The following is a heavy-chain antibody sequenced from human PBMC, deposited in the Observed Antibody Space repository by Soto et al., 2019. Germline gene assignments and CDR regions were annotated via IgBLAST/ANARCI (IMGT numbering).Heavy chain of an antibody. J-gene: IGHJ4*02. Sequence: QVQLVESGGGVVQPGRSLRLSCAPSGFTFSSYAMHWVRQAPGKGLEWVAVISYDGSNKYYADSVKGRFTISRDNSKNTLYLQMNSLRAEDTAVYYCARTPEDYGDYGGWFDYWGQGTLVTVSS. CDR3: ARTPEDYGDYGGWFDY. CDR2: ISYDGSNK. D-gene: IGHD4-17*01. V-gene: IGHV3-30-3*01. CDR1: GFTFSSYA.